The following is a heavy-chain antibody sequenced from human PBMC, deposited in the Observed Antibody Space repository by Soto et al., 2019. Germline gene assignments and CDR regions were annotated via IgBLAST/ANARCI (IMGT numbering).Heavy chain of an antibody. J-gene: IGHJ4*02. CDR3: ARVLRSGYDRSVAEYYFDR. V-gene: IGHV4-31*03. D-gene: IGHD5-12*01. CDR1: GGSISSVGYY. CDR2: IYHSGST. Sequence: SETLSLTCTVSGGSISSVGYYWGWIRQHPGKGTEWIGYIYHSGSTYYNPSLKSRFTISIDTSENQFSLRLSSVTAADTAVYYCARVLRSGYDRSVAEYYFDRWGQGTLVTVSS.